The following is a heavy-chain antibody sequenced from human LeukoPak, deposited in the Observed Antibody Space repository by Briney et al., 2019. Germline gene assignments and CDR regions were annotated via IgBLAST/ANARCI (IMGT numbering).Heavy chain of an antibody. V-gene: IGHV4-59*08. CDR2: IHYTGTT. CDR3: ARLDSGYGMDV. J-gene: IGHJ6*02. Sequence: PSETLSLTCTVSGGSISGYHWSWIRQTPGEGLEWIAYIHYTGTTNYNPSLKSRVTISFDTSKNQVSLKLSSVTAADTAVYYCARLDSGYGMDVWGQGTTVTVSS. CDR1: GGSISGYH. D-gene: IGHD1-26*01.